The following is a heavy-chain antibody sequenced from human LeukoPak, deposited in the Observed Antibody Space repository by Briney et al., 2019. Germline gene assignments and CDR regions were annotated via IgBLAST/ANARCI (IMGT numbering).Heavy chain of an antibody. D-gene: IGHD3-10*01. CDR2: INPNSGGT. CDR3: ARGPYYGSGRRGYYFDY. J-gene: IGHJ4*02. CDR1: GYTFTGYY. V-gene: IGHV1-2*02. Sequence: GASVKVSCKASGYTFTGYYMHWVRQAPGQGLEWMGWINPNSGGTNYAQKFQGRVTMTRDTSISTAYMEPSRLRSDDTAVYYCARGPYYGSGRRGYYFDYWGQGTLVTVSS.